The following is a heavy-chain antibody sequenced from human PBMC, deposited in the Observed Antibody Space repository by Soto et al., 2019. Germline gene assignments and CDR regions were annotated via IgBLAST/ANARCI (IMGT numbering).Heavy chain of an antibody. J-gene: IGHJ6*02. CDR3: XSRRIAARRDYYYGMDV. CDR2: IDPSDSYT. D-gene: IGHD6-6*01. V-gene: IGHV5-10-1*01. Sequence: GESLKISCKGSGYSFTSYWISWVRQMPGKGLEWMERIDPSDSYTNYSPSFQGHVTISADKSISTAYLQWSSLKASDTAMYYCXSRRIAARRDYYYGMDVWGQGTTVTVSS. CDR1: GYSFTSYW.